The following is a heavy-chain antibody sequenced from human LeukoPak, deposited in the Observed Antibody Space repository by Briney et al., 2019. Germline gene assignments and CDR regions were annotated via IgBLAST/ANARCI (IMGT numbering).Heavy chain of an antibody. V-gene: IGHV1-18*01. CDR2: ISAYNGNT. J-gene: IGHJ1*01. CDR1: GYTFTSYG. D-gene: IGHD6-13*01. CDR3: ANGIAAAAPSEYFQH. Sequence: ASVKVSCKASGYTFTSYGISWVRQAPGQGLEWMGWISAYNGNTNYAQKLQGRVTMTTDTSTSTAYKELRSLRSDDTAVYYCANGIAAAAPSEYFQHWGQGTLVTVSS.